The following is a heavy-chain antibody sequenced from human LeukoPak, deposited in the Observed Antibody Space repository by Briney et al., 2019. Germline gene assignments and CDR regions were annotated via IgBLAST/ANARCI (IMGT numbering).Heavy chain of an antibody. CDR1: GVSISSGDYY. Sequence: SETLSLTCTVSGVSISSGDYYWSWIRQPPGKGLEWIGYIYYSGSTYYNPSLKSRVTISVDTSKNQFSLKLSSVTAADTAVYYCARGHVTMVRGVRIQDAFDIWGQGTMVTVSS. J-gene: IGHJ3*02. CDR3: ARGHVTMVRGVRIQDAFDI. V-gene: IGHV4-30-4*01. D-gene: IGHD3-10*01. CDR2: IYYSGST.